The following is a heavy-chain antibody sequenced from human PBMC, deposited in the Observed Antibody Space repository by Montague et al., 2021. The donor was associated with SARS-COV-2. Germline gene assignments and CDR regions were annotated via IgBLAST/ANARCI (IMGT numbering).Heavy chain of an antibody. CDR3: ARTSASSDY. J-gene: IGHJ4*02. CDR1: GDSVAGDNAA. Sequence: CAISGDSVAGDNAAWSWNRQSPSLGLEWLGGTYYRSKWYNDYAVSVKSRITINPDTSKNQISLQLNSVTPEDTAVYYCARTSASSDYWGQGTLVTVSS. D-gene: IGHD1-26*01. V-gene: IGHV6-1*01. CDR2: TYYRSKWYN.